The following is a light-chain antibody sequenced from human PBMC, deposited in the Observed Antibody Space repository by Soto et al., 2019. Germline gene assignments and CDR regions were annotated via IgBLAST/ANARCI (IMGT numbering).Light chain of an antibody. Sequence: QSALTQPRSVSGSPGQSVSISYTGAIGDVGGYTFVSCYQHHPGKAPKLLIYGNTNRPSGVPDRFSGSKSGTSASLAITGLQAEDEADYYCQSYDSSLSVSYVFGSGTKLTVL. CDR3: QSYDSSLSVSYV. J-gene: IGLJ1*01. CDR1: IGDVGGYTF. V-gene: IGLV2-11*01. CDR2: GNT.